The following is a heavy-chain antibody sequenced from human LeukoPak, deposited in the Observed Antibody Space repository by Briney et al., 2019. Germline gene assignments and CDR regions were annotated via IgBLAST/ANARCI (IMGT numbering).Heavy chain of an antibody. V-gene: IGHV3-30*18. CDR1: GFTFSSYG. D-gene: IGHD5-24*01. Sequence: GRSLRLSCAASGFTFSSYGMHWVRQAPGKGLEWVAVISYDGSNKYYADSVKGRFTISRDNSKNTLYLQMNSLRAEDTAVYYCAKDLGRDSSDYWGQGTLVTVSS. CDR3: AKDLGRDSSDY. J-gene: IGHJ4*02. CDR2: ISYDGSNK.